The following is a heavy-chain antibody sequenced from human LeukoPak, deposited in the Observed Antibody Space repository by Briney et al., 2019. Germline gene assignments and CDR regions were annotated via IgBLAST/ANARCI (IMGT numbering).Heavy chain of an antibody. CDR1: GGSISYFY. V-gene: IGHV4-4*07. Sequence: SETLSLTCTVSGGSISYFYWSWIRQPAGKGLEWIGRIYTSGSTNYNPSLKSRVTISVDTSKNQFSLKLSSVTAADTAVYYCARATTYSSSWYYKSSYYYYYYMDVWGKGTTVTVSS. J-gene: IGHJ6*03. D-gene: IGHD6-13*01. CDR3: ARATTYSSSWYYKSSYYYYYYMDV. CDR2: IYTSGST.